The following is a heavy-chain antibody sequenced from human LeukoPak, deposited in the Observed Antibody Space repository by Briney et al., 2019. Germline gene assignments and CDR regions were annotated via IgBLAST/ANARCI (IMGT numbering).Heavy chain of an antibody. D-gene: IGHD3-22*01. CDR3: ARLAVVITGGYSYFYYYMNV. Sequence: GGSLRLSCAASGFTFSDYYMSWIRQAPGKGLEWDSYISTSGTSIYYADSVKGRFTISRDNAKNSLFLQMNSLRAEDTAVYYCARLAVVITGGYSYFYYYMNVWGKGTTVTVSS. CDR2: ISTSGTSI. V-gene: IGHV3-11*04. J-gene: IGHJ6*03. CDR1: GFTFSDYY.